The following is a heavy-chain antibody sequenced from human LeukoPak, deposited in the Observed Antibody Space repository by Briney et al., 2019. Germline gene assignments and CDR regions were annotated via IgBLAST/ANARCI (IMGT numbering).Heavy chain of an antibody. CDR1: GFTFSTYW. J-gene: IGHJ4*02. CDR3: ARTMIIAPFDL. V-gene: IGHV3-23*01. CDR2: ISATGGIF. D-gene: IGHD3-22*01. Sequence: PGGSLRLSCAASGFTFSTYWMSWVRQAPGKGLECVSLISATGGIFDYADSVRGRFTISRDNAKNTLFLQMNSLRDEDTAVYYCARTMIIAPFDLWGQGTLVTVSS.